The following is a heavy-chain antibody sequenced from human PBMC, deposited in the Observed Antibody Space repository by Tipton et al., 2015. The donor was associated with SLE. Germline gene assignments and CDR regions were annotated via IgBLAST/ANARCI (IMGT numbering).Heavy chain of an antibody. J-gene: IGHJ4*02. D-gene: IGHD6-19*01. V-gene: IGHV1-46*01. CDR1: GYTFTSYY. Sequence: QSGAEVKKPGASVKVSCKASGYTFTSYYMHWVRQAPGQGLEWMGIINPSGGSTSYAQKFQGRVTMTRDTSTSTVYMELSSLRSEDTAVYYCAADAEQWLGDYWGQGTLVTVSS. CDR2: INPSGGST. CDR3: AADAEQWLGDY.